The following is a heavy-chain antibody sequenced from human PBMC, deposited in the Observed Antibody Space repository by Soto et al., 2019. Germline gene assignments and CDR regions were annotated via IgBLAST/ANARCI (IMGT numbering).Heavy chain of an antibody. CDR3: AREETAWPLAYGLDV. D-gene: IGHD2-21*02. V-gene: IGHV3-21*01. J-gene: IGHJ6*02. CDR2: IGTRSDV. CDR1: GFTFSSYS. Sequence: GGSLRLSCAASGFTFSSYSIHWVRQAPGKGLEWVSSIGTRSDVYYADSVKGRFTISRDNAKNSMALQMNSLRAEDTGVYYCAREETAWPLAYGLDVWGQGTTVTVS.